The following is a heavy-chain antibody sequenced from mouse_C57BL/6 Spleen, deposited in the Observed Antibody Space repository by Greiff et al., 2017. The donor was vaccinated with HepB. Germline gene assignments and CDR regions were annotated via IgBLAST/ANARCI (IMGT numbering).Heavy chain of an antibody. Sequence: VQLQESGAELAKPGASVKLSCKASGYTFTSYWMHWVKQRPGQGLEWIGYINPSSGYTKYNQKFKDKATLTADKSSSTAYMQLSSLTYEDSAVYYCARSFQTAQVWFAYWGQGTLVSVSA. CDR2: INPSSGYT. D-gene: IGHD3-2*02. CDR1: GYTFTSYW. J-gene: IGHJ3*01. V-gene: IGHV1-7*01. CDR3: ARSFQTAQVWFAY.